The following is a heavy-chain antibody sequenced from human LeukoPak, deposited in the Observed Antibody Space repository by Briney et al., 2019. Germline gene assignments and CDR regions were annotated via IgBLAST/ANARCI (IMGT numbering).Heavy chain of an antibody. D-gene: IGHD5-18*01. CDR3: ARDLGYTFGYTSDY. CDR2: ISSSSSYT. V-gene: IGHV3-11*06. CDR1: GFTFSDYY. J-gene: IGHJ4*02. Sequence: GGSLRLSCAASGFTFSDYYMSWLRPAPGKGVEGVAYISSSSSYTNYADSVKGRFTISRDNAKNSLYLQMNSLRAEDTAVYYCARDLGYTFGYTSDYWGQGTLVTVSS.